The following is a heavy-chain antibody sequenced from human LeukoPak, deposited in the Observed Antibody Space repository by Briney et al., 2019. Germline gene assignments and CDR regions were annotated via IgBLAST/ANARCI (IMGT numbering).Heavy chain of an antibody. Sequence: SETLSLTCTVSGGSISSSSYYWGWIRQPPGKGLEWIGSIYYSGSTYYNPSLKSRVTISVDTSKNQFSLKLSSVTAADTAVYYCARGLVYYYDSSGYYYFDYWGQGTLVTVSS. D-gene: IGHD3-22*01. J-gene: IGHJ4*02. CDR2: IYYSGST. CDR1: GGSISSSSYY. V-gene: IGHV4-39*01. CDR3: ARGLVYYYDSSGYYYFDY.